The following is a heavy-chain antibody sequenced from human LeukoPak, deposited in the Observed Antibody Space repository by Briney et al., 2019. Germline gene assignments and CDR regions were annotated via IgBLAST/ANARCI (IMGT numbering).Heavy chain of an antibody. Sequence: SVKVSCKASGGTFISYAISWVRQAPGQGLEWMGRIIPILGIANYAQKFQGRVTITADKSTSTAYMELSSLRSEDTAVYYCARDGAVAGHDAFDIWGQGTMVTVSS. D-gene: IGHD6-19*01. CDR2: IIPILGIA. V-gene: IGHV1-69*04. CDR1: GGTFISYA. J-gene: IGHJ3*02. CDR3: ARDGAVAGHDAFDI.